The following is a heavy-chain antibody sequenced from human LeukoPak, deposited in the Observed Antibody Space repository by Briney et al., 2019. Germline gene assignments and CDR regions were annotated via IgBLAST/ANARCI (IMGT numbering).Heavy chain of an antibody. D-gene: IGHD3-10*01. Sequence: SETLSLTCTVSGGSISSSSYYWGWIRQPPGKGLEWIGYIYYSGSTYYNPSLKSRVTISVDTSKNQFSLKLSSVTAADTAVYYCARDPFGRTMVRGDYYGMDVWGQGTTVTVSS. CDR2: IYYSGST. J-gene: IGHJ6*02. CDR1: GGSISSSSYY. CDR3: ARDPFGRTMVRGDYYGMDV. V-gene: IGHV4-30-4*08.